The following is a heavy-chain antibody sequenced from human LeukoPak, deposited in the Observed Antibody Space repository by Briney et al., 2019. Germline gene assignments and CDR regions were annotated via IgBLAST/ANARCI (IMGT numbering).Heavy chain of an antibody. D-gene: IGHD3-10*01. CDR2: INAYNGNP. Sequence: ASVTLSCKASGYTFTSYGITWVRQAPGQGLEWMGWINAYNGNPHYAQNLQGRVTMTTDTSTGTAYMELRSLRSDDTAVYYCARGSSVYDYWGQGTLVTVSS. CDR3: ARGSSVYDY. V-gene: IGHV1-18*01. J-gene: IGHJ4*02. CDR1: GYTFTSYG.